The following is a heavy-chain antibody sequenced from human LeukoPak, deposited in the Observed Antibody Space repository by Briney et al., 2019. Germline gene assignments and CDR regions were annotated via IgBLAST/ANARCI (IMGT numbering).Heavy chain of an antibody. V-gene: IGHV3-15*01. CDR2: IKSKTDGGTT. CDR3: AKESTLGIFAPQGYCSGGSCYVFDY. CDR1: GFTFSNAW. Sequence: GDSLRLSCAASGFTFSNAWMSWVRQAPGKGLEWVGRIKSKTDGGTTDYAAPVKGRFTISRDDSKNTLYLQMNSLRAEDTAVYYCAKESTLGIFAPQGYCSGGSCYVFDYWGQGTLVTVSS. D-gene: IGHD2-15*01. J-gene: IGHJ4*02.